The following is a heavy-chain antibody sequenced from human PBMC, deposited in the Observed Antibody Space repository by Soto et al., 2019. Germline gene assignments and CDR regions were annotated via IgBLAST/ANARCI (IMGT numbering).Heavy chain of an antibody. J-gene: IGHJ4*02. Sequence: PSETLSLTCTVSGGSISSYYWSWIRQPPGKGLEWIGYIYYSGSTNYNPSLKSRVTISVDTSKNQFSLKLSSVTAADTAVYYCARLPNKRVFDYWGKCTRVTVSS. CDR3: ARLPNKRVFDY. D-gene: IGHD6-13*01. V-gene: IGHV4-59*01. CDR2: IYYSGST. CDR1: GGSISSYY.